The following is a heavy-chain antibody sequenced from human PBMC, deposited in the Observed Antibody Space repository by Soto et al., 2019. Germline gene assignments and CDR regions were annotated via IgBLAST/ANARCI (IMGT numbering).Heavy chain of an antibody. V-gene: IGHV3-23*01. D-gene: IGHD5-18*01. CDR2: ISGSGGST. Sequence: HPGGSLRLSCAASGFTFSSYAMSWVRQAPGKGLEWVSAISGSGGSTYYADSVKGRFTISRDNSKNTLYLQMNSLRAEDTAVYYCAKDIKHRGYRSGAFDYWGQGPLVTVAS. J-gene: IGHJ4*02. CDR1: GFTFSSYA. CDR3: AKDIKHRGYRSGAFDY.